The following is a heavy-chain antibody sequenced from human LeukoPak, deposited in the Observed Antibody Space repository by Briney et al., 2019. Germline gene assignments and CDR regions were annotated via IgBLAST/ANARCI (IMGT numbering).Heavy chain of an antibody. J-gene: IGHJ4*02. CDR1: GFTFGAYW. V-gene: IGHV3-7*01. CDR2: IKDDGSAQ. D-gene: IGHD3-16*02. CDR3: ARHIVGEQNFDY. Sequence: GGSLRLSCAASGFTFGAYWMSWFRQAPGKGPEWVASIKDDGSAQSYVDPLEGRFTISRDNAKNTLYLQMDTMRVEDTAVYYCARHIVGEQNFDYWSQGTLVTVSS.